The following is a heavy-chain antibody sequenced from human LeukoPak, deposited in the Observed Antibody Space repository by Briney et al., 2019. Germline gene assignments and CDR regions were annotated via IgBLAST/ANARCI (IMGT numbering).Heavy chain of an antibody. V-gene: IGHV4-34*01. J-gene: IGHJ4*02. CDR1: GGSFSGYY. D-gene: IGHD3-22*01. CDR3: ARRGGTHYYDSSGLDW. Sequence: PSETLSLTCAVYGGSFSGYYWSWIRQPPGKGLEWIGEINHSGSTNYNPSLKSRVTISVDTSKNQFSLKLSSVTAADTAVYYCARRGGTHYYDSSGLDWWGQGTLVTVSS. CDR2: INHSGST.